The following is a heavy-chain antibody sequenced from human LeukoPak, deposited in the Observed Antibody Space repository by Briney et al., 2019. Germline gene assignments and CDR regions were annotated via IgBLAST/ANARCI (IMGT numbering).Heavy chain of an antibody. CDR3: ARGNTPMRPSFIDY. V-gene: IGHV1-18*01. Sequence: GASVKVSCKASGYIFSNYGISWVRQAPGQGLECMGWISAYNGNTNYAQKLQGRVTMTTDTSTSTAYMELGSLRSDDTAVYYCARGNTPMRPSFIDYWGQGTLVTVSS. CDR1: GYIFSNYG. CDR2: ISAYNGNT. D-gene: IGHD2-2*01. J-gene: IGHJ4*02.